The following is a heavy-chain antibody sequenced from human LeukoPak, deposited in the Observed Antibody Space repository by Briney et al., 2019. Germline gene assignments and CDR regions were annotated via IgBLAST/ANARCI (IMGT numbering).Heavy chain of an antibody. V-gene: IGHV6-1*01. D-gene: IGHD1-1*01. CDR1: GDSVSSNSAT. J-gene: IGHJ4*02. Sequence: SQTLSLTCAISGDSVSSNSATWNWIRQSPSRGLEWLGRTFYRSEWYHDYAVSVKSRITINPDTSKNQFSLHLNSVTPEDTAVYYCARSTVSYFDYWVQGTLVTVLS. CDR2: TFYRSEWYH. CDR3: ARSTVSYFDY.